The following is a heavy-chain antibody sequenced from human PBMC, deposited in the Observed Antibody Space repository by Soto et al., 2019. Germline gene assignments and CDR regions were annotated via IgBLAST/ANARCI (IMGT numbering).Heavy chain of an antibody. Sequence: QVQLQESGPGLVRPSQTLSLTCTVSGFSINTGGYYWSWIRQLPGKGLEWIGHISYNGLTYFNPSLNSRVSVSQDTSKNQFSLNLSSVTAADTAVYYCARDYRMYPFKSLDVWGQGTTVTVSS. CDR1: GFSINTGGYY. CDR2: ISYNGLT. J-gene: IGHJ6*02. D-gene: IGHD3-16*02. CDR3: ARDYRMYPFKSLDV. V-gene: IGHV4-31*03.